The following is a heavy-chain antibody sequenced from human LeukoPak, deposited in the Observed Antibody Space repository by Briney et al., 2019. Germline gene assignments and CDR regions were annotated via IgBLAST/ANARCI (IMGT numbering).Heavy chain of an antibody. V-gene: IGHV4-39*01. Sequence: PSETLSFTCTVSGGTISSSSYYWGWIRQPPGKGLEWIGSIYYSGSTYYNPSLKSRVTISVDTSKNQFSLKLSSVTAADTAVYYCARHDLSRGVVVTDAFDIWGQGTMVTVSS. D-gene: IGHD3-22*01. J-gene: IGHJ3*02. CDR3: ARHDLSRGVVVTDAFDI. CDR2: IYYSGST. CDR1: GGTISSSSYY.